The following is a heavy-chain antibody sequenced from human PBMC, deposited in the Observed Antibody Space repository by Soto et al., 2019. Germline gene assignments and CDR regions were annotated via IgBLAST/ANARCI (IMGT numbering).Heavy chain of an antibody. Sequence: ASVKVSCKSSGYTFTSYAMHWVRQAPGQRLEWMGRINAGNGNTKYSQKFQGRVTITRDTSASTAYMELSSLRSEDTAVYYCATSYGSGSSLDSWGQGTLVTVSS. CDR3: ATSYGSGSSLDS. J-gene: IGHJ5*01. D-gene: IGHD3-10*01. CDR1: GYTFTSYA. V-gene: IGHV1-3*01. CDR2: INAGNGNT.